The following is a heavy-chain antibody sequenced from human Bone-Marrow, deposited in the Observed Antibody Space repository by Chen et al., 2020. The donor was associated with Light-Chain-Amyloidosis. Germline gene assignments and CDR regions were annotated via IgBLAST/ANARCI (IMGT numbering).Heavy chain of an antibody. CDR1: GFRFKDYE. CDR2: ISGSGNTI. J-gene: IGHJ4*02. CDR3: VSDRPLRYALPAPFDY. V-gene: IGHV3-48*03. D-gene: IGHD1-1*01. Sequence: EVQLVESGGGLVQPGGSLRLSCAASGFRFKDYELNWVLQAPGKGLEWISDISGSGNTIFYATSVKRRFTISRDNSKSSLYLQMNRLTAEDTAVYYCVSDRPLRYALPAPFDYWGQGTLVTVSS.